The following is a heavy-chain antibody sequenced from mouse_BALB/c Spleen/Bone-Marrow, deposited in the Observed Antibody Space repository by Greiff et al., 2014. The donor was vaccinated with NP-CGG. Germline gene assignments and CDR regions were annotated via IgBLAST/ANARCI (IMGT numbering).Heavy chain of an antibody. V-gene: IGHV1S56*01. CDR3: ARSRYGSYYGY. D-gene: IGHD1-1*01. CDR1: NYTFTTYY. J-gene: IGHJ2*01. CDR2: IYPGNVNT. Sequence: QVQLQQSGPELVKHGASVRISCKASNYTFTTYYIYWVKQRPGQGLEWIGWIYPGNVNTKYNEKFKAKATLTADKPSSTAYMQLSSLTSEDSAVYFCARSRYGSYYGYWGQGTPLTVSS.